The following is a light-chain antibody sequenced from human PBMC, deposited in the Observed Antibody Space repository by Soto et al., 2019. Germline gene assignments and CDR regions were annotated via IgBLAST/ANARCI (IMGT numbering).Light chain of an antibody. CDR3: QQLNSYPIT. Sequence: IQLTQSPSSLSSSVGDRVTITCRASQGINTFLAWYKQKAGKAPKLLIYAASTLQSGVPSRFSGSGSGTDFTLTISSLQSEDFATYYCQQLNSYPITFGQGTRLEIK. V-gene: IGKV1-9*01. J-gene: IGKJ5*01. CDR2: AAS. CDR1: QGINTF.